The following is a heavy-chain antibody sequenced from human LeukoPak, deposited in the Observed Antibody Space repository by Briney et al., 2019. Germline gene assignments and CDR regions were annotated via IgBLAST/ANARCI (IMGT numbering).Heavy chain of an antibody. CDR3: ARPQTYYYDSSGYHAFDI. V-gene: IGHV1-2*02. D-gene: IGHD3-22*01. Sequence: ASVKVSCTASGCTFTGYYMHWVREAPGQGLEWMGWINPNSGGTNYAQKFQGRVTMTRDTSISTAYMEPSRLRSDDTAVYYCARPQTYYYDSSGYHAFDIWGQGTMVTVSS. J-gene: IGHJ3*02. CDR2: INPNSGGT. CDR1: GCTFTGYY.